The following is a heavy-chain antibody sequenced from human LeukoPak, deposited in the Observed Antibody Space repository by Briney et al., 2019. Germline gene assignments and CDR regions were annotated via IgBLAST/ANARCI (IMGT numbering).Heavy chain of an antibody. J-gene: IGHJ4*02. CDR2: INSSSSYI. Sequence: GGSLRLSCAASGFTFSSYSMNWVRQAPGNGREWVSSINSSSSYIDYADSGKGRFNISRDNAKNSLYMQMNNLRAEDTAVYYCSHGRGNYYGSGSYPQEGYWGQGTLVTVSS. CDR1: GFTFSSYS. D-gene: IGHD3-10*01. CDR3: SHGRGNYYGSGSYPQEGY. V-gene: IGHV3-21*01.